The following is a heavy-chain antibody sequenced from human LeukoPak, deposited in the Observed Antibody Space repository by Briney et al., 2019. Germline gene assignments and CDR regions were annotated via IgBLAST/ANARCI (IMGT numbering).Heavy chain of an antibody. CDR3: AKISLAVAYLKSLDY. Sequence: GGSLRLSCAASGFTFSTYNMNWVRQAPGQGLEWVSYISSSSTTIYYADSVKGRFTISRDNSKSTLYLQMNSLGAEDTAVYYCAKISLAVAYLKSLDYWGQGTLVTVSS. J-gene: IGHJ4*02. CDR1: GFTFSTYN. CDR2: ISSSSTTI. V-gene: IGHV3-48*01. D-gene: IGHD6-19*01.